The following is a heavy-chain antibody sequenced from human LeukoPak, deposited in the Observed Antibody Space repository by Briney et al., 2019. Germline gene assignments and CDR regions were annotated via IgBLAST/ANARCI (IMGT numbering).Heavy chain of an antibody. CDR1: GGSISSYY. CDR2: IYYSGST. V-gene: IGHV4-59*08. J-gene: IGHJ3*02. Sequence: SSETLSLTCTVSGGSISSYYWSWIRQPPGKGLEWIGYIYYSGSTNYNPSLKSRVTISVDTSKNQFSLKLSSVIAADTAVYYCARHRRRGYSYFDAFDIWGQGTMVTVSS. CDR3: ARHRRRGYSYFDAFDI. D-gene: IGHD5-18*01.